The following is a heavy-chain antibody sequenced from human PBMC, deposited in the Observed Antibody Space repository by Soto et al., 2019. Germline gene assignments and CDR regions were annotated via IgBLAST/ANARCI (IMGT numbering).Heavy chain of an antibody. Sequence: GESLKISCKGSGYSFTSYWIGWVRQMPGKGLEWMGIIYPGDSDTRYSPSFQGLVTISVDKSISTAYLQWSSLKASDTAMYYCARLSGYCSGGSCYYYYGMDVWGQGTTVTVSS. J-gene: IGHJ6*02. D-gene: IGHD2-15*01. CDR1: GYSFTSYW. V-gene: IGHV5-51*01. CDR3: ARLSGYCSGGSCYYYYGMDV. CDR2: IYPGDSDT.